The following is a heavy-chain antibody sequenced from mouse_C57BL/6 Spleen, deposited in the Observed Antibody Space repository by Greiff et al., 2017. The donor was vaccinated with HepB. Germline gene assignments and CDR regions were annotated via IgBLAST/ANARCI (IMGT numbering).Heavy chain of an antibody. Sequence: VQLQQSGAELVRPGASVTLSCKASGYTFTDYGMHWVKQTPVHGLEWIGAIDPETGGTAYNQKFKGKAILTADKSSSTAYMELRSLTSEDSAVYYCTSLLGYAMDYWGQGTSVTVSS. CDR1: GYTFTDYG. J-gene: IGHJ4*01. V-gene: IGHV1-15*01. D-gene: IGHD4-1*01. CDR3: TSLLGYAMDY. CDR2: IDPETGGT.